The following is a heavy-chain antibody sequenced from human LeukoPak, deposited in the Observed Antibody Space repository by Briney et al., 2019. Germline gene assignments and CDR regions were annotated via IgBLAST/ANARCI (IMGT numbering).Heavy chain of an antibody. CDR2: IDWDDDK. D-gene: IGHD6-13*01. V-gene: IGHV2-70*12. Sequence: SGPTLVNPTQTLTLTCTFSGFSLSTSGMCVSWIRQPPGKALEWLARIDWDDDKYYSTSLKTRLTISKDTSKNQVVLTMTNMDPVDTVTYFCAHGSSTWESFDIWGQGTMVTVS. CDR3: AHGSSTWESFDI. CDR1: GFSLSTSGMC. J-gene: IGHJ3*02.